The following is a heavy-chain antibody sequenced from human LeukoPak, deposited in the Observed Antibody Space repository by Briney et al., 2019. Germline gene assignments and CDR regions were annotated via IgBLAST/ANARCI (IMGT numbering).Heavy chain of an antibody. Sequence: PDRSLLIFCVEAAASSIPNCLLGCGQSPGKGLVWVAVIWHDGSDKYYGGSVKGRFTIFRDNPKNSVYLNMGSPQPEGIGRHHCAKDEKRGFDYSNSLEYWGQGTLVTVS. V-gene: IGHV3-33*06. D-gene: IGHD4-11*01. CDR2: IWHDGSDK. J-gene: IGHJ4*02. CDR1: AASSIPNC. CDR3: AKDEKRGFDYSNSLEY.